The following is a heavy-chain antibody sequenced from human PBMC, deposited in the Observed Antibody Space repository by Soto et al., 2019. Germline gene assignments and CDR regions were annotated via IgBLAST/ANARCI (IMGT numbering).Heavy chain of an antibody. D-gene: IGHD2-2*01. V-gene: IGHV3-49*04. CDR2: IRSKAYGGTT. CDR3: TRSALEYCSSTSCSRLINYYYYGMDV. Sequence: GGSLRLSCTASGFTFGDYAMSWVRQAPGKGLEWVGFIRSKAYGGTTEYAASVKGRFTISRDDSKSIAYLQMNSLKTEDTAVYYCTRSALEYCSSTSCSRLINYYYYGMDVWGQGTTVTVS. CDR1: GFTFGDYA. J-gene: IGHJ6*02.